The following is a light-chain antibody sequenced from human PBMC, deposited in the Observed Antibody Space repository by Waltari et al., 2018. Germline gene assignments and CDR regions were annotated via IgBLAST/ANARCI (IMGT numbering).Light chain of an antibody. CDR2: GVN. Sequence: QSTLTQPASVSGSLGQSITISCIGTSGDVGNYNLVSWYQQHPGKAPKFMIYGVNKRPSGVANRFSGSKSGNTASLTISGLQGEYEAIYFCSSYAAYNTVIFGGGTKVTVL. V-gene: IGLV2-23*02. CDR3: SSYAAYNTVI. CDR1: SGDVGNYNL. J-gene: IGLJ2*01.